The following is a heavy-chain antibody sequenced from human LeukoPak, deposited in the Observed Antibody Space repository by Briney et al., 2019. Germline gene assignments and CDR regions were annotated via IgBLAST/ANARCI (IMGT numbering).Heavy chain of an antibody. Sequence: ASVKVSCKASGYTFTSYDINWVRQATGQGLEWMGWMNPNSGNTGYAQKFQGRVTMTRNTSISTVYMELSSLRSEDTAVYYCASSITIFGVVTTDTFDYWGQGTLVTVSS. J-gene: IGHJ4*02. D-gene: IGHD3-3*01. CDR2: MNPNSGNT. V-gene: IGHV1-8*01. CDR3: ASSITIFGVVTTDTFDY. CDR1: GYTFTSYD.